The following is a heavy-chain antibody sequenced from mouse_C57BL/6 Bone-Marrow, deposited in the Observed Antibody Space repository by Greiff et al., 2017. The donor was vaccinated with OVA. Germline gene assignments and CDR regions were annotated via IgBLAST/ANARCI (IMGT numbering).Heavy chain of an antibody. CDR2: ISSGSSTI. J-gene: IGHJ4*01. CDR1: GFTFSDYG. Sequence: EVQVVESGGGLVKPGGFLKLSCAASGFTFSDYGMHWVRQAPEKGLEWVAYISSGSSTIYYADTVKGRFTISRDNAKNTLFLQMTSLRSEDTAMYYCARRYYGSFYAMDYWGQGTSVTVSS. CDR3: ARRYYGSFYAMDY. V-gene: IGHV5-17*01. D-gene: IGHD1-1*01.